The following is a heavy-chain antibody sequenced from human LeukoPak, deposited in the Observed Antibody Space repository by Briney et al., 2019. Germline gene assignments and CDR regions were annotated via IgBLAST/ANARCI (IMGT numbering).Heavy chain of an antibody. J-gene: IGHJ6*03. D-gene: IGHD6-13*01. V-gene: IGHV4-34*01. Sequence: PSETLSLTCAVYGGSFSGYYWSWIRQPPGKGLEWIGEINHSGSTNYNPSLKSRVTISVDTSKNQFSLKLSSVTAADTAVYYCARRIAAAGTLGYYYYYMDVWGKGTTVTVSS. CDR1: GGSFSGYY. CDR3: ARRIAAAGTLGYYYYYMDV. CDR2: INHSGST.